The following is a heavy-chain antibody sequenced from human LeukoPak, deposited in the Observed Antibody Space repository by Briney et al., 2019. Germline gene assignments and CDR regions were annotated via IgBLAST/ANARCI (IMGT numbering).Heavy chain of an antibody. V-gene: IGHV3-9*01. J-gene: IGHJ4*02. CDR2: ISWNSGSI. D-gene: IGHD2-15*01. CDR1: GFTFDDYA. CDR3: AKGARCSGGSCYYFDY. Sequence: GRSLRLSCAASGFTFDDYAMHWVRQAPGKGLEWVSGISWNSGSIGYADSVKGRFTISRDNAKNFLYLQMNSLRAEDTALYYCAKGARCSGGSCYYFDYWGQGTLVTVSS.